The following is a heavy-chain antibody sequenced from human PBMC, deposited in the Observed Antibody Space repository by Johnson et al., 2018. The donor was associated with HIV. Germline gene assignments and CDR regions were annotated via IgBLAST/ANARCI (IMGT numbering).Heavy chain of an antibody. Sequence: QVQLVESGGGVVQPGRSLRLSCAASGFTFSSYAMHWVRQAPGKGLGWVAVISYDGSNKYYADSVKGRFTISRDNSKNTLYLQMNSLRAEDTAVYYCARVRLVSKWLSYDAFDIWGQGTMVTVSS. V-gene: IGHV3-30-3*01. CDR1: GFTFSSYA. CDR3: ARVRLVSKWLSYDAFDI. D-gene: IGHD3-22*01. CDR2: ISYDGSNK. J-gene: IGHJ3*02.